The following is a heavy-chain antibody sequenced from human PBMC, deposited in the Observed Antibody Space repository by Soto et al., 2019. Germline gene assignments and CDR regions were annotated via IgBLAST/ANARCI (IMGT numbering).Heavy chain of an antibody. J-gene: IGHJ4*02. D-gene: IGHD6-13*01. CDR3: ARHGEHSSSWYFDF. V-gene: IGHV4-59*08. Sequence: PSETLSLTCTVSGGSISSHPRRWPRQPPGKGLEWIGSIYYSGSTNYNPSLKSRVTISVDTSKNQFSLKLSSVTAADTAVYYCARHGEHSSSWYFDFWGQGTLVTVSS. CDR2: IYYSGST. CDR1: GGSISSHP.